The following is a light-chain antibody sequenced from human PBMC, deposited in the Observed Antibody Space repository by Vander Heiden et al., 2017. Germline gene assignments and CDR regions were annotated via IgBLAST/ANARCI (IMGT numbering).Light chain of an antibody. CDR3: QQYYSSPPHT. Sequence: DVVMTQSPDSLAVSLGERATINCKSSQNVLYTSNNKNDLAWYQQKPGQPPKLLIYWAATRESGVPDRFSGSGSGTDFTLTISSLQAEDVAVYYCQQYYSSPPHTFGQGTKLEIK. J-gene: IGKJ2*01. CDR2: WAA. CDR1: QNVLYTSNNKND. V-gene: IGKV4-1*01.